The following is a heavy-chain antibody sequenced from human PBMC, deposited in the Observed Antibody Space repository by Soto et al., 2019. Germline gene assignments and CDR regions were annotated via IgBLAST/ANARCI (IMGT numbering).Heavy chain of an antibody. V-gene: IGHV4-34*01. Sequence: QVQLQQWGAGLLKPSETLSLTCAVYGGSFSGYYWCWIRQPPGKGLEWTGEINHSGSTNYNPSHKSRVIIAVDTSKNQFSLKLSSVTAADTAVYYCARGPGSSRGYYYYYMDVWGKGTTVTVSS. CDR2: INHSGST. D-gene: IGHD6-6*01. CDR3: ARGPGSSRGYYYYYMDV. CDR1: GGSFSGYY. J-gene: IGHJ6*03.